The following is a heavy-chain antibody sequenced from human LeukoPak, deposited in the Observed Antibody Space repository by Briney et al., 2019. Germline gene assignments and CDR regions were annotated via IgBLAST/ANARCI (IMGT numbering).Heavy chain of an antibody. J-gene: IGHJ4*02. D-gene: IGHD3-3*01. Sequence: ASVKVSCKASGYTFTSYYMHWVRQAPGQGLEWMGIINPSGGSTSYAQKFQGRVTMTRDTSTSTVYMELSSLRSEDTAVYYCARNRQIYYDFWSLERDRDEYYFDYWGQGTLVTVSS. V-gene: IGHV1-46*01. CDR3: ARNRQIYYDFWSLERDRDEYYFDY. CDR2: INPSGGST. CDR1: GYTFTSYY.